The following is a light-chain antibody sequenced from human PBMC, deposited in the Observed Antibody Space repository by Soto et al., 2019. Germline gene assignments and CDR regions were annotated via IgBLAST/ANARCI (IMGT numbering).Light chain of an antibody. CDR3: MQGVETPFT. CDR2: LGS. CDR1: QSLLFSNGYNY. Sequence: DIVMTQSPLSLPVTPGEPASISCRSSQSLLFSNGYNYLDWYVQKPGQSPQLLIYLGSHRAPGVPDRFSGSGSGTDFTLKISRVEAKDVGFYYCMQGVETPFTFGPGTKVDIK. V-gene: IGKV2-28*01. J-gene: IGKJ3*01.